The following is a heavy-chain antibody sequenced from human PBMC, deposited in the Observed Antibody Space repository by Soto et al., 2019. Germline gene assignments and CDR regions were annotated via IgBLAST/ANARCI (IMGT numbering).Heavy chain of an antibody. Sequence: QVQLVESGGGVVQPGRSLRLSCAASGFTFSSYGMHWVRHAPGKGLEWVAVIWYDGSDKYYADSVKGRVTISRDNSKNTLYLQMNSLRAEDTAVYYCARDRYSSGWYDLDYWGQGTLVTVSS. CDR3: ARDRYSSGWYDLDY. V-gene: IGHV3-33*01. CDR2: IWYDGSDK. D-gene: IGHD6-19*01. CDR1: GFTFSSYG. J-gene: IGHJ4*02.